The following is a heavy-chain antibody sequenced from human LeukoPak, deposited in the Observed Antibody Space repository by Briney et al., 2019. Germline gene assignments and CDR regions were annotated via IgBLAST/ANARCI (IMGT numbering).Heavy chain of an antibody. CDR2: ITGSGDRT. J-gene: IGHJ6*02. D-gene: IGHD3-10*01. V-gene: IGHV3-23*01. CDR3: ANQEYFGSGNYYGMDV. CDR1: GFTFSTYA. Sequence: PGGSLRLSCAASGFTFSTYAMSWVRQAPGRGLEWVSAITGSGDRTYLADSVKGRFTISRDNSKNTLYLQMNSLSAEDTAVYYCANQEYFGSGNYYGMDVWGQGTTVTVPS.